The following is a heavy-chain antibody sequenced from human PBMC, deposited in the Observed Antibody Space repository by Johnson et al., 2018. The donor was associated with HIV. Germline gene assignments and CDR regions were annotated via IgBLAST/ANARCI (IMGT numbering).Heavy chain of an antibody. CDR3: ARPPPFMGNYGSGSWWAFDI. V-gene: IGHV3-11*04. Sequence: QMLLVESGGGLVKPGGSLRLSCAASGFTFSDYYMSWIRQAPGKGLEWVSYISSSGSTKYYADSVKGGFTISRDNSKNTLYLQMNSLRAEDTAVYYCARPPPFMGNYGSGSWWAFDIWGQGTMVTVSS. J-gene: IGHJ3*02. CDR1: GFTFSDYY. D-gene: IGHD3-10*01. CDR2: ISSSGSTK.